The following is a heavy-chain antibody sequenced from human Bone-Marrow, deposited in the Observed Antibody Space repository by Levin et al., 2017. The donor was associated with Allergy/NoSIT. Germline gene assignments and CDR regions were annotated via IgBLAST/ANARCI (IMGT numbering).Heavy chain of an antibody. CDR2: INHSGST. CDR1: GGSFSDYS. CDR3: ARGRSRARDRVWGGYRSAGGTNWFDP. J-gene: IGHJ5*02. Sequence: PGGSLRLSCAVNGGSFSDYSWSWIRQPPGKGLEWIGEINHSGSTNYSPSLKSRVTISIDTSKTQFSLKLSFVTAADTAVYFCARGRSRARDRVWGGYRSAGGTNWFDPWGQGTLVTVSS. V-gene: IGHV4-34*01. D-gene: IGHD3-16*02.